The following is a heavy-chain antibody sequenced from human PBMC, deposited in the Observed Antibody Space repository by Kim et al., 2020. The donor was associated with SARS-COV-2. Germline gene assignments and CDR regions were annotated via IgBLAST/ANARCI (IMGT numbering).Heavy chain of an antibody. CDR2: NPKSGGT. V-gene: IGHV1-2*02. Sequence: NPKSGGTNYAQKFQGRVTMTRDTSMRTAYMELSGLRSDDTAMYYCARAIDYWGQGSLVTVSS. J-gene: IGHJ4*02. CDR3: ARAIDY.